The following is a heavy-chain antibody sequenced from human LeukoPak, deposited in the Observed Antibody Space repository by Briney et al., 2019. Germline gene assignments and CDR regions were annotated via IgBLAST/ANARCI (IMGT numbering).Heavy chain of an antibody. CDR3: ARVLRSKLLWFGELLSPDY. CDR2: INPNSGGT. V-gene: IGHV1-2*02. J-gene: IGHJ4*02. D-gene: IGHD3-10*01. CDR1: GYTFTGNY. Sequence: VASVRVSCKASGYTFTGNYIHWVRQAPGQGLEWMGWINPNSGGTNYAQKFQGRVTMTRDTSISTAYMELSRLRSDDTAVYYCARVLRSKLLWFGELLSPDYWGQGTLVTVSS.